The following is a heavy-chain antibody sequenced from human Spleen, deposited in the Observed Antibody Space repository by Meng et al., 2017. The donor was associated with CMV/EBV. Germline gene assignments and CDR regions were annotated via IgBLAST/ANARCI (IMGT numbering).Heavy chain of an antibody. CDR1: GFTFSNFA. J-gene: IGHJ6*02. D-gene: IGHD2-2*01. CDR2: ISYDGSNE. Sequence: GESLKISFAASGFTFSNFAIHWVRQAPGKGMEWVSLISYDGSNEYYADSVKGRFTISRDNFRNTLYLQMNSLRADDTAVYYCARDRGCSSTSCYLNYYYGMDVWGQGTTVTVSS. CDR3: ARDRGCSSTSCYLNYYYGMDV. V-gene: IGHV3-30-3*01.